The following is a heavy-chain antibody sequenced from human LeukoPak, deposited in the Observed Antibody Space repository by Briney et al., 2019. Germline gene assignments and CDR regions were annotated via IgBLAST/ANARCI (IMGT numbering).Heavy chain of an antibody. J-gene: IGHJ4*02. D-gene: IGHD3-22*01. Sequence: RSSETLSLTCAVYGGSFSGYYWSWIRQPPRKGLEWIGEINHSGSPNYNPSLKSRVTISVDTSKNQFSLKLSSVTAADTAVYYCARRHDSTDYYFDYWGQGTLVTVSS. CDR1: GGSFSGYY. V-gene: IGHV4-34*01. CDR2: INHSGSP. CDR3: ARRHDSTDYYFDY.